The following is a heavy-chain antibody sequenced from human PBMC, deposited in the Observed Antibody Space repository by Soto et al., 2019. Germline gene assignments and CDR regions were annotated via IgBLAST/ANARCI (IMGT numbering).Heavy chain of an antibody. D-gene: IGHD1-7*01. CDR3: ARVGPGTTGFG. V-gene: IGHV3-21*01. J-gene: IGHJ4*02. CDR1: GFTFSSYS. Sequence: GGSLRLSCVASGFTFSSYSMNWVRQAPGKGLEWVSSISSSSSYTYYADSVKGRFTISRDNAKNSLYLQMNSLRAEDTAVYYCARVGPGTTGFGWGQGTLVTVSS. CDR2: ISSSSSYT.